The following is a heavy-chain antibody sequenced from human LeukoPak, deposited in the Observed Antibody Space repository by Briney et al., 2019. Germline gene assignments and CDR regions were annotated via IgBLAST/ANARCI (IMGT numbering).Heavy chain of an antibody. V-gene: IGHV4-39*01. CDR1: GVSISGSSHY. D-gene: IGHD1-26*01. J-gene: IGHJ4*02. Sequence: SETLSLTCAVSGVSISGSSHYWAWIRQPPGRGLEWLANVYYSGNTYFNPSLKDRVTMSVDTPKNHFSLRLTSVTAADTAVYFCARHMENNEGSGSYGYFDYWGRGTLVTVSS. CDR3: ARHMENNEGSGSYGYFDY. CDR2: VYYSGNT.